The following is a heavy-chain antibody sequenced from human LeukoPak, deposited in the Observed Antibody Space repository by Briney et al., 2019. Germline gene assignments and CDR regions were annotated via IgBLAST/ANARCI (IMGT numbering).Heavy chain of an antibody. CDR1: GGSFSGYF. CDR3: ARDSGSGTYY. V-gene: IGHV4-34*01. Sequence: SETLSLTCAVYGGSFSGYFCSWIRQSPGKDLEWIGEISQSGDTYYNPSLTSRVTMSVDTSKNQFSLKLSSVTAADTAVYYCARDSGSGTYYWGQGTLVTVSS. D-gene: IGHD6-19*01. J-gene: IGHJ4*02. CDR2: ISQSGDT.